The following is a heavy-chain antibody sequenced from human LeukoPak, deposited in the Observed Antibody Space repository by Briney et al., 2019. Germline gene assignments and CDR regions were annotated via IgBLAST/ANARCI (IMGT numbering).Heavy chain of an antibody. D-gene: IGHD5/OR15-5a*01. CDR2: ISDGGGTT. J-gene: IGHJ4*02. CDR1: GLTFSSYA. Sequence: GGSLRLSCAASGLTFSSYAMSWVRQAPGKGLEWVSRISDGGGTTYYAASVKGRFTISRDNSKNTLYLQINSLRAEDTAVYYCAKDGAVYDSDYFDYWGQGTLVTVSS. V-gene: IGHV3-23*01. CDR3: AKDGAVYDSDYFDY.